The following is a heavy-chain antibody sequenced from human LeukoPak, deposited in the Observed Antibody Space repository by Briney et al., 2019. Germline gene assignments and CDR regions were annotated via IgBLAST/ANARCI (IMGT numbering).Heavy chain of an antibody. D-gene: IGHD2-2*01. CDR1: GFTFSSFW. Sequence: GGCLRLSCTASGFTFSSFWMTWVRQAPEKGPEWVASVSHDGGQSYYVGSVKGRFTISRDNAKNSLYLQMNSLRAEDTAMYYCARGLGYCSSTSCYDYYYYYMDVWGKGTTVTVSS. CDR2: VSHDGGQS. J-gene: IGHJ6*03. V-gene: IGHV3-7*01. CDR3: ARGLGYCSSTSCYDYYYYYMDV.